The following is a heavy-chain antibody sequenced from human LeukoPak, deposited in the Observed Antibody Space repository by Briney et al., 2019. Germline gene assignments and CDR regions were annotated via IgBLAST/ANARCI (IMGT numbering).Heavy chain of an antibody. V-gene: IGHV3-48*03. D-gene: IGHD4-11*01. CDR3: ARDPQPLRYYSSYVPPDY. CDR1: GFTFSSYE. J-gene: IGHJ4*02. Sequence: GGSLRLSCAASGFTFSSYEMNWVRQAPGKGLEWVSYISSSGSTIYYADSVKGRFTISRDNAKNSLYLQMNSLRAEDTAVYYCARDPQPLRYYSSYVPPDYWGQGTLVTVSS. CDR2: ISSSGSTI.